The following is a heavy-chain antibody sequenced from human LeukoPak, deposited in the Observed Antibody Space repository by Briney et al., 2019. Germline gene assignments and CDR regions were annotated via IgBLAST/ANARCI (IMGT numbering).Heavy chain of an antibody. CDR1: GFPFRNYG. CDR3: ARDGPAGDHGVTTYYFDY. V-gene: IGHV3-33*01. CDR2: IWYDGSNK. J-gene: IGHJ4*02. Sequence: PGGSLRLSCEVSGFPFRNYGMHWVGQAPGKGLKWVAVIWYDGSNKYYADSVKGRFTISRDNSKNTLYLQMNSLRVEDTAVYYCARDGPAGDHGVTTYYFDYWGQGTLVTVSS. D-gene: IGHD4-17*01.